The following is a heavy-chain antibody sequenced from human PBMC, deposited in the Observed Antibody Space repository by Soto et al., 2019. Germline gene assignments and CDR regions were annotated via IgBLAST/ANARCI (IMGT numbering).Heavy chain of an antibody. Sequence: EVQLLESGGGLVQPGGSLRLSCAASGFTFSSYAMSWVRQAPGKGLEWVSAISGSGGSTYYADSVKGRFTISRDNSKNTLYLQMNSLRAEDTAVYYCAKHIVVVVAAKKENDAFEIWGQGTMVTVSS. V-gene: IGHV3-23*01. CDR2: ISGSGGST. CDR1: GFTFSSYA. J-gene: IGHJ3*02. D-gene: IGHD2-15*01. CDR3: AKHIVVVVAAKKENDAFEI.